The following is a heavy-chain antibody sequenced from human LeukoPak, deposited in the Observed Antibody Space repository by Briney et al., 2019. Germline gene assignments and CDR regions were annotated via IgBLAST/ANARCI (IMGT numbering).Heavy chain of an antibody. J-gene: IGHJ6*03. CDR3: ARTYYDILTGYEGYMDV. Sequence: ASVKVSCKASGYTFTTYYMHWMRQATGQGLEWMGWMNPNSGNTGYAQKFQGRVTMTRHTSISTAYMELSSLRSEDTAVYYCARTYYDILTGYEGYMDVWGKGTTVTISS. V-gene: IGHV1-8*02. CDR1: GYTFTTYY. CDR2: MNPNSGNT. D-gene: IGHD3-9*01.